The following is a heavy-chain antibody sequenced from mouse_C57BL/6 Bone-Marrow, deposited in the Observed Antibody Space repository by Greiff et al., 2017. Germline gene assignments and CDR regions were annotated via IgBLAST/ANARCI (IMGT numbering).Heavy chain of an antibody. CDR3: ARKIYYGNYVFYAMDY. V-gene: IGHV1-50*01. D-gene: IGHD2-1*01. Sequence: QVQLQQPGAELVKPGASVKLSCKASGYTFTSYWMPWVKQRPGQGLEWIGEIDPSASYNNYNQKFKGKATLTVDTSSSTAYMQLSSLTSEDSAVYYSARKIYYGNYVFYAMDYGGQGTAVTVSS. CDR2: IDPSASYN. J-gene: IGHJ4*01. CDR1: GYTFTSYW.